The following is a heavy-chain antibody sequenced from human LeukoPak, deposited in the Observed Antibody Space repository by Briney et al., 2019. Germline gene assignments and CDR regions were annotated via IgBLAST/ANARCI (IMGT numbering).Heavy chain of an antibody. CDR1: GYTFTSYG. D-gene: IGHD3-16*01. V-gene: IGHV1-18*01. J-gene: IGHJ4*02. CDR2: ISAYNGNT. CDR3: ARAPGAIMITFGGVKFFDY. Sequence: GASVKVSCKASGYTFTSYGISWVRQAPGQGLEWMGWISAYNGNTNYAQKLQGRVTMTTDTSTSTAYMELRSLRSDDTAVYYCARAPGAIMITFGGVKFFDYWGQGTLVTVSS.